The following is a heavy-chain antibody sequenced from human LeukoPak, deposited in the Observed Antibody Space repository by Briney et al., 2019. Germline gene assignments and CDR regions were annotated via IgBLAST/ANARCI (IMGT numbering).Heavy chain of an antibody. V-gene: IGHV1-46*01. Sequence: ASVKVSCKASGYTFTSYYMHWVRQAPGQGLEWMGIINPSGGSTSYAQKFQGRVTMTRNTSISTAYMELSSLRSEDTAVYYCARGPVARLGELSLRFDPWGQGTLVTVSS. D-gene: IGHD3-16*02. CDR1: GYTFTSYY. CDR2: INPSGGST. J-gene: IGHJ5*02. CDR3: ARGPVARLGELSLRFDP.